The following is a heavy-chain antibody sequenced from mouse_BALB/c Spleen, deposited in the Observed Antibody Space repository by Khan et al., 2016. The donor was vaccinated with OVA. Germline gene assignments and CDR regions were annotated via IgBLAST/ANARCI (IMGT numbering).Heavy chain of an antibody. CDR1: GYSFTGYY. CDR3: ARGYDFLAY. D-gene: IGHD2-14*01. J-gene: IGHJ3*01. CDR2: VNPNTGHT. Sequence: IQLVQSGPDLVKPGASVKMSCKASGYSFTGYYMNWVQQSPGKSLECIGRVNPNTGHTNYNQKFRGKAILIVDTSSSTAYMELRSLTSEDSAVYYCARGYDFLAYWGQGTLVTVSA. V-gene: IGHV1-26*01.